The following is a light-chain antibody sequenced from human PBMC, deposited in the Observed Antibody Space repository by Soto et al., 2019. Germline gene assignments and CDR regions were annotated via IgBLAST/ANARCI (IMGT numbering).Light chain of an antibody. V-gene: IGLV9-49*01. CDR2: VGTGGIVG. J-gene: IGLJ2*01. CDR1: SGDSNYK. CDR3: GADHGSGSNFVVV. Sequence: QSVLTQPPSASASLGASVTLTCTLSSGDSNYKVDWYQQRPGKGPRFVMRVGTGGIVGSKGDGIPDRFSVLGSGLNRYLTIKNIQEEDESDYHCGADHGSGSNFVVVFGGGTKLTVL.